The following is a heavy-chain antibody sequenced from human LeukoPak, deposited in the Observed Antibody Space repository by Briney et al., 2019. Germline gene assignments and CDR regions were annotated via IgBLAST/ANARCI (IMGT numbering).Heavy chain of an antibody. CDR3: ARDHYYDSSGNYYGGYYFDY. CDR2: ISSSSSYI. J-gene: IGHJ4*02. D-gene: IGHD3-22*01. V-gene: IGHV3-21*01. CDR1: EFTFSSFT. Sequence: GGSLRLSCAASEFTFSSFTMNWVRQAPVKGLEWVSSISSSSSYIYYADSVKGRFTISRDNGKNSLYLQMNSLRAEDTAVYYCARDHYYDSSGNYYGGYYFDYWGQGTLVTVSS.